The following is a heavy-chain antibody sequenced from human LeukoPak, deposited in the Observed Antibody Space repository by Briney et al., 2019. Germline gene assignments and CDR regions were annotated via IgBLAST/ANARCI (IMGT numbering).Heavy chain of an antibody. CDR1: GGSFSSGSYY. CDR3: ARYSGGRSVY. CDR2: IYTSGST. Sequence: SQTPSLTCTVSGGSFSSGSYYWSWLRQPAGKGLEWFGRIYTSGSTNYNPSLKSRVTISVDTSKIQFALKLVSVTAADAAVYYCARYSGGRSVYWGQGTLVTVSS. V-gene: IGHV4-61*02. D-gene: IGHD3-10*01. J-gene: IGHJ4*02.